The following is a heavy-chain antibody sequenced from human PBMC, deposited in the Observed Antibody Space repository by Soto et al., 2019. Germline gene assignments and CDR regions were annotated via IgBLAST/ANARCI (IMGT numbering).Heavy chain of an antibody. J-gene: IGHJ6*02. CDR2: IGTAGDT. CDR1: GFTFSNYE. CDR3: AGRRQVINDYYGLAD. V-gene: IGHV3-13*01. Sequence: ASGGGLVQPGGSLRLSCAASGFTFSNYEMHWVRQVTGKGLEWVSGIGTAGDTKYVGSVKGRFTISRDNAKNSLYLQMNSLRAEDTAVYYCAGRRQVINDYYGLADWGQGTTVIVSS. D-gene: IGHD2-21*01.